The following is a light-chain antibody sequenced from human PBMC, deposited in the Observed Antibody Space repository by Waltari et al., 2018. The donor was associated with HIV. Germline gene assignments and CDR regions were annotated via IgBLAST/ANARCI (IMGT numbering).Light chain of an antibody. J-gene: IGLJ3*02. CDR1: SSYIGRNT. CDR3: AAWDDSLNVWV. Sequence: QSVLTQPPSVSAAPGQKVTISCSGSSSYIGRNTVDWYQQLPGTAPKLLIYSNDQRPSGIPDRFSGSKSGTSASLAISGLQSEDEADYYCAAWDDSLNVWVFGGGTKLTVL. CDR2: SND. V-gene: IGLV1-44*01.